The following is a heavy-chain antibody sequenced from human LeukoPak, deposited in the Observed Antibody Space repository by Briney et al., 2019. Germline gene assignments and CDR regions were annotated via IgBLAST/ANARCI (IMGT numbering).Heavy chain of an antibody. J-gene: IGHJ6*03. V-gene: IGHV4-34*01. CDR1: GGSFSGYY. CDR3: ARGIVATYYYYYYMDV. D-gene: IGHD5-12*01. CDR2: INHSGST. Sequence: SETLSLTCAVYGGSFSGYYWSWIRQPPGKGLEWIGEINHSGSTNYNPSLKSRVTISVDTSKNQFSLKLSSVTAADTAVYYCARGIVATYYYYYYMDVWGKGTTVTVSS.